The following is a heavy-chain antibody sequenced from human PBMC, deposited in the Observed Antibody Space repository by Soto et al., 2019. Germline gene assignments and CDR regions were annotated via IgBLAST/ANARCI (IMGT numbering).Heavy chain of an antibody. D-gene: IGHD3-10*01. V-gene: IGHV3-21*01. CDR2: ISSSSSYI. CDR3: ARRKLTPYGSLDP. J-gene: IGHJ5*02. Sequence: GGSLRLSCAASGFTFSSYSMNWVRQAPGKGLEWVSSISSSSSYIYYADSVKGRFTISRDNAKNSLYLQMNSLRAEDTAVYYCARRKLTPYGSLDPWGQGTLVTVYS. CDR1: GFTFSSYS.